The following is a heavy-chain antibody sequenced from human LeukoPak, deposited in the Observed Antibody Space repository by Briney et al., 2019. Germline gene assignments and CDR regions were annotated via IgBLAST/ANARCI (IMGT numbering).Heavy chain of an antibody. J-gene: IGHJ3*02. D-gene: IGHD6-13*01. CDR2: ISSSSSTI. CDR1: GFTFSSYS. Sequence: GGSLRLSCAASGFTFSSYSMNWVRQAPGKGLEWVSYISSSSSTIYYADSVKGRFTISRDNAKNSLYLQMNSLRAEDTAVYHCARDRIAAASGAFDIWGQGTMVTVSS. V-gene: IGHV3-48*04. CDR3: ARDRIAAASGAFDI.